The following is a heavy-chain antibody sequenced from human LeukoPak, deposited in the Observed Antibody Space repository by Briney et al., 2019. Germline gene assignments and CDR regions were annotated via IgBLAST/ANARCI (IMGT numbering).Heavy chain of an antibody. D-gene: IGHD3-22*01. J-gene: IGHJ4*02. CDR3: ARDERYDSSGYPFDY. Sequence: SVSLSCKASGYTFTSYGISGVPEAPGQGLEWRGWISAYNGNTNYAQKLQGRVTMTTDTSTSTAYMELSRLRSADTAVYYCARDERYDSSGYPFDYWGQGTLVTVSS. CDR1: GYTFTSYG. V-gene: IGHV1-18*01. CDR2: ISAYNGNT.